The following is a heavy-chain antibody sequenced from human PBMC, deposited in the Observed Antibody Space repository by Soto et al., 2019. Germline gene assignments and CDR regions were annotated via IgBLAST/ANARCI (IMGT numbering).Heavy chain of an antibody. J-gene: IGHJ4*02. Sequence: GGSLRLSCAASGFTFSSYAMSWVRQAPGKGLEWVSAISGSGGSTYYADSVKGRFTISRDNSKNTLYLQMNSLRAEDTAVYYCAKDALSGYSGYDPICLFDYWGQGTLVTVSS. CDR2: ISGSGGST. D-gene: IGHD5-12*01. CDR1: GFTFSSYA. V-gene: IGHV3-23*01. CDR3: AKDALSGYSGYDPICLFDY.